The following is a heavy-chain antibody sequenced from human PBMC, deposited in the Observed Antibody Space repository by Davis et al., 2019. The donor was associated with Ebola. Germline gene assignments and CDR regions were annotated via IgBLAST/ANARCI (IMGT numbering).Heavy chain of an antibody. CDR3: ARAVFHEVLDY. CDR1: GFTFRNYA. Sequence: GESLKISCAASGFTFRNYAMHWVRQAPGKGLEWVAVTSHNERERFYGESVQGRFTISRDNSENVLYLQMDSLTADDTAVYYCARAVFHEVLDYWGQGTPVTVSS. J-gene: IGHJ4*02. CDR2: TSHNERER. V-gene: IGHV3-30*04. D-gene: IGHD3-3*01.